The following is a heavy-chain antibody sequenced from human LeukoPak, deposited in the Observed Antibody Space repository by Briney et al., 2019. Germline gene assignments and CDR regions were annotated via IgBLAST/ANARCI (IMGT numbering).Heavy chain of an antibody. CDR3: TRDLDRSDGL. D-gene: IGHD2-8*01. CDR1: GFTFSSYW. J-gene: IGHJ3*01. CDR2: VKLDGSAK. Sequence: PGGSLRLACAASGFTFSSYWLSWVRQAPGKGLEWVANVKLDGSAKYYVDSVTGRFTISRDNAKNSLYLQMNSLRVEDTAVYYCTRDLDRSDGLWGQGTMVTVSS. V-gene: IGHV3-7*01.